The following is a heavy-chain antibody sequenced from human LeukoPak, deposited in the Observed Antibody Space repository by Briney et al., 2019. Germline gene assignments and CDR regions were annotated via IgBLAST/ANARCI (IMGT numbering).Heavy chain of an antibody. J-gene: IGHJ4*02. CDR2: ICGSGGGT. Sequence: PGGSLRLSCAVSGITLSNYAMSWVRQAPGKGLEWVAGICGSGGGTNYADSVKGRFTISRDNPKNTLYLQMNNLRADDTAVYFCAKRGVVIRVILVGFHKEAYYFDSWGQGALVTVSS. V-gene: IGHV3-23*01. CDR3: AKRGVVIRVILVGFHKEAYYFDS. D-gene: IGHD3-22*01. CDR1: GITLSNYA.